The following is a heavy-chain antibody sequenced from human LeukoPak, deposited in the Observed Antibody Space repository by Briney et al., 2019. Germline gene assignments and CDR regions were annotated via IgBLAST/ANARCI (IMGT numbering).Heavy chain of an antibody. J-gene: IGHJ4*02. V-gene: IGHV3-30*18. CDR3: AKVPYSGYDSISPFDY. Sequence: GGSLRLSCAASGFTFSSYEMHWVRQAPGKGLEWVAVISYDGTNKYYADSVKGRFTISRDNSKNTLYLQVNSLRAEDTAVYYSAKVPYSGYDSISPFDYWGQGTLVTVSS. D-gene: IGHD5-12*01. CDR2: ISYDGTNK. CDR1: GFTFSSYE.